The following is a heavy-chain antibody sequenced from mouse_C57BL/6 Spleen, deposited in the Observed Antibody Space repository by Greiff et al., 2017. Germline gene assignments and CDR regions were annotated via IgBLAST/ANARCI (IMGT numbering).Heavy chain of an antibody. CDR2: IHPNSGST. V-gene: IGHV1-64*01. CDR3: ARGGTTVVATNY. J-gene: IGHJ2*01. CDR1: GYTFTSYW. D-gene: IGHD1-1*01. Sequence: VQLQQPGAELVKPGASVKLSCKASGYTFTSYWMHWVKQRPGQGLEWIGMIHPNSGSTNYNEKFKSKATLTVDKSSSTAYMQLSSLTSEDSAVYCCARGGTTVVATNYWGQGTTLTVSS.